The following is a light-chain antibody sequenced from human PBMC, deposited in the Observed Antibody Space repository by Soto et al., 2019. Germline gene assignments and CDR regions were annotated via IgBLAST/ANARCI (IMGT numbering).Light chain of an antibody. CDR2: GAS. V-gene: IGKV3-20*01. J-gene: IGKJ4*01. Sequence: EIVLTQSPATLSLSPGERATLSCRASQSVSSSFLDWYQQQPGEVPRLLIYGASNRATGIPDRFSGSGSGTDFTLTISRLEPEDFAVYYCQQYDTSSLTFGGGTKVEIK. CDR3: QQYDTSSLT. CDR1: QSVSSSF.